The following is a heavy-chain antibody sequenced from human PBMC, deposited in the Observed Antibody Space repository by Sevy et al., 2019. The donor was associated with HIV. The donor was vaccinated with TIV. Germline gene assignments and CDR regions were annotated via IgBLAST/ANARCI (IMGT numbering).Heavy chain of an antibody. CDR3: AKDRYSSGWTGGWFDL. V-gene: IGHV3-9*01. D-gene: IGHD6-19*01. J-gene: IGHJ5*02. CDR1: GFTFDDYV. Sequence: GGSLRLSCAASGFTFDDYVMHWVRQAPGKGLEWVSGISWNSGSIGYADSVKGRFTISRDNAKNSLYLQMNSLRAEDTALYYCAKDRYSSGWTGGWFDLWGQGTLVTVSS. CDR2: ISWNSGSI.